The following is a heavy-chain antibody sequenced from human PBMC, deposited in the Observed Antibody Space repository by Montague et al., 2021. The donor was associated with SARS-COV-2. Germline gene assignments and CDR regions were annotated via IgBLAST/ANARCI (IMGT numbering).Heavy chain of an antibody. D-gene: IGHD3-9*01. J-gene: IGHJ3*02. Sequence: CAISGDSVSSKSVAWNWIRQSPSRGLDWLGRPYYRSKWDSDYAEXVKRRLVITPDTSKNQVSLQLNSVIPEDTAVYFCASSGITLTGLDAFDIWGQGTMVTVSS. CDR1: GDSVSSKSVA. CDR3: ASSGITLTGLDAFDI. CDR2: PYYRSKWDS. V-gene: IGHV6-1*01.